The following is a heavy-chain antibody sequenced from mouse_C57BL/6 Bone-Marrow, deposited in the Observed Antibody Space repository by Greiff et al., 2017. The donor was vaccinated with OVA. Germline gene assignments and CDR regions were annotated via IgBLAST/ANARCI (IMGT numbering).Heavy chain of an antibody. CDR1: GFTFSDYG. CDR2: ISNLAYSI. V-gene: IGHV5-15*01. J-gene: IGHJ2*01. D-gene: IGHD1-1*01. CDR3: ARGDYYGSSSYYFDY. Sequence: DVMLVESGGGLVQPGGSLKLSCAASGFTFSDYGMAWVRQAPRKGPEWVAFISNLAYSIYYADTVTGRFTISRENAKNTLYLEMSSLRSEDTAMYYCARGDYYGSSSYYFDYWGQGTTLTVSS.